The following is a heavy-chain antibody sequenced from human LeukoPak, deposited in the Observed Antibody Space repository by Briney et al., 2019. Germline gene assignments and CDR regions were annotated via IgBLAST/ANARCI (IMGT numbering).Heavy chain of an antibody. D-gene: IGHD5-18*01. CDR3: ARAGGYGLIGY. Sequence: SETLSLTCAVYGGSFSGYYWSWIRQPPGKGLEWIGEINHSGSTNYNPTLKSRVTISLDTHKHQFSLKVGSMTAADTAVYYCARAGGYGLIGYWGQGTMVPVSS. CDR1: GGSFSGYY. V-gene: IGHV4-34*01. CDR2: INHSGST. J-gene: IGHJ4*02.